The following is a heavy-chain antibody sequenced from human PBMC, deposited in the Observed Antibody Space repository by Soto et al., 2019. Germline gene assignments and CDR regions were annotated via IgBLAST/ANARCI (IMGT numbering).Heavy chain of an antibody. D-gene: IGHD4-17*01. Sequence: QLQLQESGPGLVKPSETLSLTCTVSGASISTLTYNWGWIRQPPGKGLEWIGNIYYSGSPYYNPSLKSRVTISVDTSKNQFSLRLRSETAADTALYFCARHTMTAVTTFDHWGQGTLVTVSS. J-gene: IGHJ4*02. CDR1: GASISTLTYN. V-gene: IGHV4-39*01. CDR3: ARHTMTAVTTFDH. CDR2: IYYSGSP.